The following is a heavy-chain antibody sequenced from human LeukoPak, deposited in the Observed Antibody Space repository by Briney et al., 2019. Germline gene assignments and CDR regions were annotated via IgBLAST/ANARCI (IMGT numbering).Heavy chain of an antibody. CDR3: ARDPRGGSGYFVRSWFDP. J-gene: IGHJ5*02. Sequence: SETLSLTCAVYGGSFSGYYWSWIRQPPGKGLEWIGEINHSGSTNYNPSLKSRVTISVDTSKNQFSLKLSSVTAADTAVYYCARDPRGGSGYFVRSWFDPWGQGTLVTVSS. D-gene: IGHD3-22*01. CDR2: INHSGST. CDR1: GGSFSGYY. V-gene: IGHV4-34*01.